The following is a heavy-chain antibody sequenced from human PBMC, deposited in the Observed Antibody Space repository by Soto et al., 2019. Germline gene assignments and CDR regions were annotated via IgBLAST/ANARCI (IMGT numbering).Heavy chain of an antibody. CDR2: IDTLSSTM. CDR3: TGGGVSSGPGY. CDR1: GFTFSSSS. J-gene: IGHJ4*02. Sequence: EVQLVESGGGLVQPGGSLRLSCAASGFTFSSSSMNWVRQAPGKGLEWVSFIDTLSSTMYYADSVRGRFTISRDNAKNSLYLPMNSLSAEDTAIYYCTGGGVSSGPGYWGQGTLVTVSS. D-gene: IGHD3-22*01. V-gene: IGHV3-48*01.